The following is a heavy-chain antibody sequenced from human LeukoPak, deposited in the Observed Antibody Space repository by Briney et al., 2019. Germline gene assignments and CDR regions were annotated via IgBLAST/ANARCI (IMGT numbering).Heavy chain of an antibody. CDR3: ARDDEYYYGSGSSNYFDY. V-gene: IGHV1-69*01. CDR2: IIPIFGTA. J-gene: IGHJ4*02. Sequence: ASVKVSCKASGGTFSGYAISWVRQAPGQGLEWMGGIIPIFGTANYAQKFQGRVTITADESTSTAYMELRSLRSDDTAVYYCARDDEYYYGSGSSNYFDYWGQGTLVTVSS. D-gene: IGHD3-10*01. CDR1: GGTFSGYA.